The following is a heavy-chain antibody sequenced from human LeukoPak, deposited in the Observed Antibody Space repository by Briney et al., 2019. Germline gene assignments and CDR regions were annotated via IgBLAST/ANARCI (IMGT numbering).Heavy chain of an antibody. J-gene: IGHJ6*03. Sequence: PSETLSLTCTVSGGSISSSNFYWGWIRQPPGKGLEWIGSIYYSGSTNYNPSLKSRVTISVDTSKNQFSLKLTSVTAADTAVYYCAKSSGSFVGVYDYYMDVWGKGTTVTVSS. D-gene: IGHD1-26*01. CDR3: AKSSGSFVGVYDYYMDV. CDR1: GGSISSSNFY. CDR2: IYYSGST. V-gene: IGHV4-39*07.